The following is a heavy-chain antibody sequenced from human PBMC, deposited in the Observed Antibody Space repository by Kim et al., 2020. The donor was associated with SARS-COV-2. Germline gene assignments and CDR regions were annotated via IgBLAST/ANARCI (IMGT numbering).Heavy chain of an antibody. CDR2: GTA. D-gene: IGHD5-12*01. CDR3: ARGGDGYNY. J-gene: IGHJ4*02. V-gene: IGHV1-69*01. Sequence: GTAHYAQNIPGRVTITAEQPTSTAYMELSSLRSEDTAVYYCARGGDGYNYWGQGTLVTVSS.